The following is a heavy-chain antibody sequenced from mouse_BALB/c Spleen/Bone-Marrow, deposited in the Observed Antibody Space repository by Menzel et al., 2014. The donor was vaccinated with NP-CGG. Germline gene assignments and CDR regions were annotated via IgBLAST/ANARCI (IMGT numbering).Heavy chain of an antibody. Sequence: EVKLVESGGGLVQPGGSLKLSCAASGFDLSRYWMSWVRQAPGKGLEWIGEINPDSSTINYTPSLKDKFIISRDNAKNTLCLRLNKVISEDTALYYCARLDYYGCLNCWGQGTTRTGSS. D-gene: IGHD1-2*01. V-gene: IGHV4-1*02. J-gene: IGHJ2*01. CDR3: ARLDYYGCLNC. CDR1: GFDLSRYW. CDR2: INPDSSTI.